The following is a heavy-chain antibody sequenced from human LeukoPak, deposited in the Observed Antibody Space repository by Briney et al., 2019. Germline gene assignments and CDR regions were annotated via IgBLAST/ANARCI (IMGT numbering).Heavy chain of an antibody. D-gene: IGHD3-10*01. J-gene: IGHJ4*02. V-gene: IGHV1-2*02. Sequence: GASVKVSCKASGYTFTGYYMHWVRQAPGQGLEWMGWMNPSSGGTNYAQKFQGRVTMTRDTSISTAYMKLSRLRSDDTAVYYCARRKGLLWFGELFYWGQRTLVTVSS. CDR3: ARRKGLLWFGELFY. CDR1: GYTFTGYY. CDR2: MNPSSGGT.